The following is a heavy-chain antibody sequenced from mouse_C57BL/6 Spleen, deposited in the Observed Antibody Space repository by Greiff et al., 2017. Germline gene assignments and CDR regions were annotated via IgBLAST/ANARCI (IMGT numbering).Heavy chain of an antibody. J-gene: IGHJ4*01. V-gene: IGHV5-17*01. CDR3: ARGPQLGPYYYAMDY. Sequence: VQLVESGGGLVKPGGSLKLSCAASGFTFSDYGMHWVRQAPEQGLEWVAYISSGSSTIYYADTVKGRFTISRDNAKNTLFLQMTSLRSEDTAMYYCARGPQLGPYYYAMDYWGQGTSVTVSS. CDR2: ISSGSSTI. D-gene: IGHD4-1*02. CDR1: GFTFSDYG.